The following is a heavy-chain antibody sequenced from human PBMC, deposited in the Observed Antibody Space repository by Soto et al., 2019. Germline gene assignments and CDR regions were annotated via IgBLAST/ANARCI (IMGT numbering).Heavy chain of an antibody. CDR3: AKGTAYVLRYFDWLYYFDY. Sequence: GGSLRLSCAASGFTFSSYAMSWVRQAPGKGLEWVSAISGSGGSTYYADSVKGRFTISRDNSKNTLYLQVNSLRAEDTAVYYCAKGTAYVLRYFDWLYYFDYWGQGTLVTVSS. V-gene: IGHV3-23*01. J-gene: IGHJ4*02. D-gene: IGHD3-9*01. CDR1: GFTFSSYA. CDR2: ISGSGGST.